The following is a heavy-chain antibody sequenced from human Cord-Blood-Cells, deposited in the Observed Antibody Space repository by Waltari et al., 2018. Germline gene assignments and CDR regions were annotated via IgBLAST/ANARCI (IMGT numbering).Heavy chain of an antibody. Sequence: QVQLVQSGAEVKKPGASVKVSCKASGYTFTSYDINWVRQATGQGLEGIGWMNPNSGNTGYAHKFQGRVTMTRNTSISTAYMELSSLRSEDTAVYYCARRPSSSWYYYGIDVWGQGTTVTVSS. CDR1: GYTFTSYD. CDR3: ARRPSSSWYYYGIDV. CDR2: MNPNSGNT. D-gene: IGHD6-13*01. V-gene: IGHV1-8*01. J-gene: IGHJ6*02.